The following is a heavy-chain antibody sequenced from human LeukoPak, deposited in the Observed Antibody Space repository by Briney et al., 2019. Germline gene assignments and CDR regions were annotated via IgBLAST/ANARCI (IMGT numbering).Heavy chain of an antibody. CDR2: IYPGDSDT. Sequence: GESLKISCKGSGYSFTSYWIGWVRQMPGKGLEWMGIIYPGDSDTRYSPSFQGQVTISVDKSISTAYLQWSSLKASDTAMYYCARHGWQQLGTQNWFDPWGQGTLVTVSS. V-gene: IGHV5-51*01. J-gene: IGHJ5*02. D-gene: IGHD6-13*01. CDR3: ARHGWQQLGTQNWFDP. CDR1: GYSFTSYW.